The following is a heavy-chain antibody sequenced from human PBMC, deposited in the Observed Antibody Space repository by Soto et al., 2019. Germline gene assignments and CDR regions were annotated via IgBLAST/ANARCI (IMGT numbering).Heavy chain of an antibody. D-gene: IGHD7-27*01. V-gene: IGHV1-2*04. CDR1: GYTFTGYY. CDR3: ARGILGKDWYFDL. Sequence: ASVKVSCKASGYTFTGYYMHWVRQAPGQGLEWMGWINPNSGGTNYAQKFQGWVTMTRDTSISTAYMELSRLRSDDTAVYYCARGILGKDWYFDLWGRGTLVTVSS. J-gene: IGHJ2*01. CDR2: INPNSGGT.